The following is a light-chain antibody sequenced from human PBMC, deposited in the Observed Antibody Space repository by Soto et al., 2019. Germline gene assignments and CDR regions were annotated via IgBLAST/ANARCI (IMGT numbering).Light chain of an antibody. J-gene: IGLJ2*01. Sequence: SYELTQPPSVSVAPGKTARITCGGNNIGSKSVHWYQQKPGQAPVLVIYYDSDRPSGIPERFSGSNSGNTATLTISRVEAXXXXXYYCQVWDSSSDHVVFGGGTK. V-gene: IGLV3-21*04. CDR1: NIGSKS. CDR2: YDS. CDR3: QVWDSSSDHVV.